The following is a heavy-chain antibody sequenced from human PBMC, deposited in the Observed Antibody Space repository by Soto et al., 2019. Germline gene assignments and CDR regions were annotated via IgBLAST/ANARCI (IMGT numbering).Heavy chain of an antibody. CDR1: EDTFTSYY. CDR2: ITPNGGST. CDR3: ARSSGGVFGIIIEGSNWFGS. Sequence: VQLVQSGAEVKTPGASVKVSGKAPEDTFTSYYITWVRQAPGQGLEWMGIITPNGGSTRYAQKFQGRVTFTRDTPASTVYLELRSLRSDDTAFYYCARSSGGVFGIIIEGSNWFGSWGQGTLVTVSS. V-gene: IGHV1-46*01. D-gene: IGHD1-26*01. J-gene: IGHJ5*01.